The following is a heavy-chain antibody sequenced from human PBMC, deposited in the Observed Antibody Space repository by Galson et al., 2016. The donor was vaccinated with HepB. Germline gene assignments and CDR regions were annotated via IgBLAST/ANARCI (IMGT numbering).Heavy chain of an antibody. J-gene: IGHJ4*02. CDR2: INRKTDGETT. CDR3: TSVNSGRFDH. Sequence: SLRLSCAAPGFTFSNAWMSWVRQAPGKGLEWVGRINRKTDGETTEYAAPVKGRFSISRDDSKNTLYLQMDSLKSEDTAVYYSTSVNSGRFDHWGRGTLVTVS. V-gene: IGHV3-15*01. CDR1: GFTFSNAW. D-gene: IGHD5-12*01.